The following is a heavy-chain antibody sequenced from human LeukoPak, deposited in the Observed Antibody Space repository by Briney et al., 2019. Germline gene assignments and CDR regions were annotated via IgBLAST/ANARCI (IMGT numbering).Heavy chain of an antibody. Sequence: GGSLRLSCAASGFTFDDYAMHWVRQAPGKGLEWVSRISWNSGSIGYADSVKGRLTISRDNAKNSLYLQMNSLRAEDTALYYCAKDMGIAAEDAFDIWGQGTMVTVSS. V-gene: IGHV3-9*01. CDR3: AKDMGIAAEDAFDI. J-gene: IGHJ3*02. D-gene: IGHD6-25*01. CDR1: GFTFDDYA. CDR2: ISWNSGSI.